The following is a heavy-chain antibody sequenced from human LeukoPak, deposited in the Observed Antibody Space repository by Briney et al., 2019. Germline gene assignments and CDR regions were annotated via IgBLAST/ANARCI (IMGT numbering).Heavy chain of an antibody. J-gene: IGHJ6*04. Sequence: SETLSLTCTVSGGSISSYYWSWIRQPPGKGLEWIGYIYYSGSTNYNPSLKSRVTISVDTSKNQFSLKLSSATAADTAVYYCARDSCSSTSCPVSYYGMDAWGKGTTVTVSS. CDR3: ARDSCSSTSCPVSYYGMDA. CDR2: IYYSGST. V-gene: IGHV4-59*01. CDR1: GGSISSYY. D-gene: IGHD2-2*01.